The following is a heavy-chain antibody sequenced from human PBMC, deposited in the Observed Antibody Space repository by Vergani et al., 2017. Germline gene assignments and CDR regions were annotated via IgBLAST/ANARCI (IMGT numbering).Heavy chain of an antibody. CDR3: AREWFYDYVWGSYRLRGGYYFDY. CDR1: GYTFTSYY. Sequence: QVQLVQSGAEVKKPGASVKVSCKASGYTFTSYYMHWVRQAPGQRLEWMGWINAGNGNTKYSQKFQGRVTITRDTSASTAYMELSSLRSEDTAVYYCAREWFYDYVWGSYRLRGGYYFDYWGQGTLVTVSS. V-gene: IGHV1-3*01. D-gene: IGHD3-16*02. CDR2: INAGNGNT. J-gene: IGHJ4*02.